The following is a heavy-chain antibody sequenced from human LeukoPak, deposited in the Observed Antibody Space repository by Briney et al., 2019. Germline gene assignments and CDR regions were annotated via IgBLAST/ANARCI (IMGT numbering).Heavy chain of an antibody. J-gene: IGHJ4*02. CDR2: ISSSGSTI. V-gene: IGHV3-48*03. Sequence: GGSLRLSCAASGFTFSSYEMNWVRQAPGKGLEWVSYISSSGSTIYYADSVKGRFTISRDNAKNSLYLQMNSLRAEDTAVYYCASVAHYDSSLLLDYWGQGTLVTVSS. CDR3: ASVAHYDSSLLLDY. D-gene: IGHD3-22*01. CDR1: GFTFSSYE.